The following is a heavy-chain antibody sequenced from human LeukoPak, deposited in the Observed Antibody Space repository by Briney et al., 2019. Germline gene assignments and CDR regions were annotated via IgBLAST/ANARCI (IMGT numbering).Heavy chain of an antibody. CDR1: GFTFSSYS. Sequence: PGGSLRLSCAASGFTFSSYSMNWVRQAPGKGLEWVSYISSSSSTIYYADSVKGRFTISRDNAKNSLYLQMNSLRAEDTAVYYCARGEYDYVWGSYRIDYFDYWGQGTLVTVSS. J-gene: IGHJ4*02. D-gene: IGHD3-16*02. CDR3: ARGEYDYVWGSYRIDYFDY. V-gene: IGHV3-48*04. CDR2: ISSSSSTI.